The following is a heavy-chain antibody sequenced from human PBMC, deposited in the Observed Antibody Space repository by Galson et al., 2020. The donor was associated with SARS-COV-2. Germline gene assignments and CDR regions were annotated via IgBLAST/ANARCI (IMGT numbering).Heavy chain of an antibody. CDR1: GGTFSSYA. V-gene: IGHV1-69*04. CDR3: ARSQTLNYYDSSGYYYSFDY. CDR2: IIPILGIA. Sequence: KISCKAFGGTFSSYAISWVRQAPGQGLEWMGRIIPILGIANYAQKFQGRVTITADKSTSTAYMELSSLRSEDTAVYYCARSQTLNYYDSSGYYYSFDYWGQGTLVTVSS. D-gene: IGHD3-22*01. J-gene: IGHJ4*02.